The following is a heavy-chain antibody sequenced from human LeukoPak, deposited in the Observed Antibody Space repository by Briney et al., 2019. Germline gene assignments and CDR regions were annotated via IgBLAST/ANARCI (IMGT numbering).Heavy chain of an antibody. Sequence: SVKVSCKASGGTFSSYAISWVRQAPGQGLEWMGGIIPIFGTANYAQRFQGRVTITTDESTSTAYMELSSLRSEDTAVYYCARDLGYSSSWSGGMDVWGKGTTVTVSS. CDR3: ARDLGYSSSWSGGMDV. J-gene: IGHJ6*04. CDR2: IIPIFGTA. D-gene: IGHD6-13*01. CDR1: GGTFSSYA. V-gene: IGHV1-69*05.